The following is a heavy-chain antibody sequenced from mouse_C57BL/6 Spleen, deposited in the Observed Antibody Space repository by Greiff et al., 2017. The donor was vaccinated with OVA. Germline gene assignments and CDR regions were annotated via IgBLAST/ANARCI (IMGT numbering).Heavy chain of an antibody. V-gene: IGHV1-53*01. D-gene: IGHD1-1*01. J-gene: IGHJ4*01. CDR2: INPSNGGT. CDR1: GYTFTSYW. Sequence: QVQLQQPGTEPVKPGASVKLSCKASGYTFTSYWMHWVKQRPGQGLEWIGNINPSNGGTNYNEKFKSKATLTVDKSSSTAYMQLSSLTSEDSAVYYCARPVVATYYAMDYWGQGTSVTVSS. CDR3: ARPVVATYYAMDY.